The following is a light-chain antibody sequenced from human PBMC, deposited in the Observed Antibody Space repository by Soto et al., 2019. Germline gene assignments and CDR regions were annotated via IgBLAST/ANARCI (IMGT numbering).Light chain of an antibody. CDR2: STG. V-gene: IGLV7-43*01. J-gene: IGLJ3*02. Sequence: QAVVTQEPSLTVSPGGTVTLTCASSTGAVTSGYYPNWFQQKPGQAPRALIYSTGNKHSWTPARFSGSLLGGKAVLTLSGVQAEDEAEYYCLLYYGGAQPWVFGGGPKLTVL. CDR3: LLYYGGAQPWV. CDR1: TGAVTSGYY.